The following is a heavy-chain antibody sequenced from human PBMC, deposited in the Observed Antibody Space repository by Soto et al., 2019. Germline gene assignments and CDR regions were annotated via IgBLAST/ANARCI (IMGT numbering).Heavy chain of an antibody. CDR3: ARDLWGYCGTDCYPLDV. CDR2: MYKTGST. CDR1: GGSISAYY. D-gene: IGHD2-21*02. Sequence: SETLSLTCTVSGGSISAYYWSWIRQPPGKGLEWIGYMYKTGSTVYNPSFKSRVTISVDTSKNQFSLKLNSVTAADTAVYYCARDLWGYCGTDCYPLDVWGQETTVTVSS. V-gene: IGHV4-59*01. J-gene: IGHJ6*02.